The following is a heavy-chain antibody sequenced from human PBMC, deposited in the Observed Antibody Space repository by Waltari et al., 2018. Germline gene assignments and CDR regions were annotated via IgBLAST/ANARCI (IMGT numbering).Heavy chain of an antibody. D-gene: IGHD3-9*01. CDR3: TKDYQGAVTGLKGLGYFDY. CDR2: ISWNSGSI. Sequence: EVQLVDSGGGLVQPGRSLRLSCAASGFTFDDPAMHWVRQVPGKGLEWVSGISWNSGSIGYVDSVKGRFTISRDNAKKSLYLQMNNPRTEDTAFYYCTKDYQGAVTGLKGLGYFDYWGQGILVTVSS. CDR1: GFTFDDPA. V-gene: IGHV3-9*01. J-gene: IGHJ4*02.